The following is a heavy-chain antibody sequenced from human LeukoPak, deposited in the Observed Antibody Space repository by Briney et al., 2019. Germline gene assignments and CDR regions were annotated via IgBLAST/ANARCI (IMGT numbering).Heavy chain of an antibody. V-gene: IGHV3-23*01. CDR2: ISGSGGST. CDR1: GFTFSSYA. Sequence: GGSLRLSCAASGFTFSSYAMSWVRQAPGKGLEWVSAISGSGGSTYYADSVKGRFTISRDNFRDTLYLQMNSLRAEDTAVYYCAKGYYDYVWGSYYFDYWGQGTLVTVSS. D-gene: IGHD3-16*01. J-gene: IGHJ4*02. CDR3: AKGYYDYVWGSYYFDY.